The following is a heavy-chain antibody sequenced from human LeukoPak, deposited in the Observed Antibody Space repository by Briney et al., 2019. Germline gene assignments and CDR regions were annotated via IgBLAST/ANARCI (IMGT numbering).Heavy chain of an antibody. V-gene: IGHV4-59*01. CDR1: GGSISSSY. CDR2: IYYSGST. Sequence: SETLSLTCTVSGGSISSSYWTWIRQPPGKGLEWIGYIYYSGSTNYNPSLKSRVTISVDTSKNQFSLNLSSVTAADTAIYYCARYSSSTWLGFDYWGQGTLVTVSS. D-gene: IGHD6-13*01. CDR3: ARYSSSTWLGFDY. J-gene: IGHJ4*02.